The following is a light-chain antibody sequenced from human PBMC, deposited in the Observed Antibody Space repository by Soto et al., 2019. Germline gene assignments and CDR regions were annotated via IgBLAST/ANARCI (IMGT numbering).Light chain of an antibody. V-gene: IGLV2-14*01. CDR1: SSDVGGYNY. Sequence: QSALTQPASVSGSLGQSITISCTGTSSDVGGYNYVSWYQQHPGKAPKLMICEVSNRPSGVSTRFSGSKSGDTASLTISGLQAADEADYYCTSYTSTSTLVFGGGTKVTVL. J-gene: IGLJ2*01. CDR2: EVS. CDR3: TSYTSTSTLV.